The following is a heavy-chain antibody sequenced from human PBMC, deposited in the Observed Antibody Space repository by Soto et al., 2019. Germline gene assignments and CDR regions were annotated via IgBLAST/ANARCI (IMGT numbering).Heavy chain of an antibody. Sequence: SETLSLTCAISGAPITWGDYSWNWIRQPPGKGLEWIGYIFHGGSTYYNPSLRSRVTISVDRSRTQFSLKMSSVTAADTAVYYCAKDDPMELIAAAGPTFYYGMDVWGQGTTVTVSS. J-gene: IGHJ6*02. V-gene: IGHV4-30-2*01. CDR1: GAPITWGDYS. D-gene: IGHD6-13*01. CDR3: AKDDPMELIAAAGPTFYYGMDV. CDR2: IFHGGST.